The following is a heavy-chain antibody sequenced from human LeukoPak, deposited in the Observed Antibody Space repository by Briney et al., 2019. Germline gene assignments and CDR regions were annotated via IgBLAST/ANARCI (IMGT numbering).Heavy chain of an antibody. V-gene: IGHV3-64D*06. J-gene: IGHJ4*02. CDR1: GFTFSSYA. Sequence: PGGSLRLSCSASGFTFSSYAMHWVRQAPGKGLEYVSAISSNGGSTYYADSVKGRFTISRDNSKNTLYLQMSSLRAEDTAVYYCVTLSFPRISYGSGSYSLDYCGQGTLVTVSS. CDR3: VTLSFPRISYGSGSYSLDY. D-gene: IGHD3-10*01. CDR2: ISSNGGST.